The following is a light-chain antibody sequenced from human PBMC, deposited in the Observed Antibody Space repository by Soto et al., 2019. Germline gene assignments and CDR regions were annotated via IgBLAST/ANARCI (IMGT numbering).Light chain of an antibody. CDR1: SGHSSYI. Sequence: QSVLTQSSSASASLGSSVKLTCTLSSGHSSYIIAWHQQQPGKAPRYLMKLEGSGSYNTGSGVPARFSGSSSGADRYLTISNLQFEDEADYYCETWDSNTYVFGTGTKVTVL. CDR2: LEGSGSY. V-gene: IGLV4-60*02. CDR3: ETWDSNTYV. J-gene: IGLJ1*01.